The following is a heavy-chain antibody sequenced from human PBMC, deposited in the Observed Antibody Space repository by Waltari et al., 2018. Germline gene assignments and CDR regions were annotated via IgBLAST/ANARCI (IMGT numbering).Heavy chain of an antibody. CDR1: GYPTSSGYY. D-gene: IGHD2-2*01. J-gene: IGHJ4*02. CDR3: ARHKGVPTWDY. Sequence: QVQLQESGPGLVTPSETLSLTCTVPGYPTSSGYYWGWIRQPPGKGLEWIGSIYHSGSTYYNPSLKSRVTISVDTSKNQFSLKLSSVTAADTAVYYCARHKGVPTWDYWGQGTLVTVSS. CDR2: IYHSGST. V-gene: IGHV4-38-2*02.